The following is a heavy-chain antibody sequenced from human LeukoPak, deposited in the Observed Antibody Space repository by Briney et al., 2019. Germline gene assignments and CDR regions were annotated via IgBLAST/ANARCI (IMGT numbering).Heavy chain of an antibody. Sequence: GGSLRLSCAASGFTFSSYSMNWVRQAPGRGLKWVSSISSSSSYIYYADSVKGRFTISRDNAKNSLYLQMNSLRAEDTAVYYCASDLRFLEWLFDYWGQGTLVTVSS. D-gene: IGHD3-3*01. V-gene: IGHV3-21*01. J-gene: IGHJ4*02. CDR1: GFTFSSYS. CDR2: ISSSSSYI. CDR3: ASDLRFLEWLFDY.